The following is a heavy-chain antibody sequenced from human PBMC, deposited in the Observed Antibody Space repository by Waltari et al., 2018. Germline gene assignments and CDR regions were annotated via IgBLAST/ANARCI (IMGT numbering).Heavy chain of an antibody. CDR3: ARDSISLFDY. CDR1: GCAFSSYW. D-gene: IGHD2-2*01. V-gene: IGHV3-7*01. CDR2: IKQEGSEK. J-gene: IGHJ4*02. Sequence: EVQLVEAGGGWVQQGGSLRLAWAASGCAFSSYWMGGVRQAPGKGLEWVGNIKQEGSEKYYVDSVKGRFTISRDNAKNSVYLQMNSLRDEDTAVYYCARDSISLFDYWGQGTLVTVSS.